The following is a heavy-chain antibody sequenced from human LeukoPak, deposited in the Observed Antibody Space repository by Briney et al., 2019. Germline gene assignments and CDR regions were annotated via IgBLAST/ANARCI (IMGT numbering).Heavy chain of an antibody. Sequence: PSETLSLTCTVSGGSINNYYWSWIRQPAGKGLEWIGRIYTRGSTNYNPSLKSRVTMSVDTSKNQFSLKLSSVTAADTAVYYCARAVGSSGPYNWFDPWGQGTLVTVSS. CDR2: IYTRGST. V-gene: IGHV4-4*07. D-gene: IGHD3-22*01. CDR1: GGSINNYY. J-gene: IGHJ5*02. CDR3: ARAVGSSGPYNWFDP.